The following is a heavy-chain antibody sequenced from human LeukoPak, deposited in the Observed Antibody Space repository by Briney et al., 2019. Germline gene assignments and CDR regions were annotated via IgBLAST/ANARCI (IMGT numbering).Heavy chain of an antibody. CDR2: ISSSSSTI. CDR3: AKDPGLGGDRDY. CDR1: GFTFSSYS. J-gene: IGHJ4*02. D-gene: IGHD2-21*02. Sequence: GGSQRLSCAASGFTFSSYSMNWVRQAPGKGLEWVSYISSSSSTIYYADSVKGRFTISTDKSKNTAYLQMNSLSVDDTAVYYCAKDPGLGGDRDYWGQGTLVTVSS. V-gene: IGHV3-48*01.